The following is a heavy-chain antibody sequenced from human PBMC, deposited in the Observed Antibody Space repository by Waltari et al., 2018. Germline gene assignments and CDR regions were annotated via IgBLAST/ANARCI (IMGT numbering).Heavy chain of an antibody. J-gene: IGHJ6*02. CDR3: ARSDERWDDSSGYYYYYGMDV. CDR2: IWYDGSNK. CDR1: GFTFSSYG. V-gene: IGHV3-33*01. D-gene: IGHD3-22*01. Sequence: QVQLVESGGGVVQPGRSLRLSCAASGFTFSSYGMHWVRQAPGKGLEWVAVIWYDGSNKYYADSVKGRFTISRDNSKNTLYLQMNSLRAEDTAVYYCARSDERWDDSSGYYYYYGMDVWGQGTTVTVSS.